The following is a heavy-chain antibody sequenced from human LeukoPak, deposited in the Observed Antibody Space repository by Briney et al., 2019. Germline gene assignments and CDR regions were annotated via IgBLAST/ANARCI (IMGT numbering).Heavy chain of an antibody. V-gene: IGHV3-7*03. Sequence: GGSLRLSCAASGFTFSGYWMTWVRQAPGKGLEWVANIKDDGSQKYYVDSVKGRFTVSRDNAKNSLYLQINSLRAEDTAVYYCARGSGWCDYWGQGTLVTVSS. J-gene: IGHJ4*02. CDR1: GFTFSGYW. CDR3: ARGSGWCDY. CDR2: IKDDGSQK. D-gene: IGHD6-19*01.